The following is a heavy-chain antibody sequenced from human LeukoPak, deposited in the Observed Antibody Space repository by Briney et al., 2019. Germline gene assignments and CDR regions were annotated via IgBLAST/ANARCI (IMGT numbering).Heavy chain of an antibody. CDR1: GGSFSGHY. D-gene: IGHD4-17*01. Sequence: SKTLSLTCAVYGGSFSGHYWTWIRQPQPPGTGLEWIGEINDSGSTNYNSSLKSRVTISVDTSKNQFSLKLSSVTAADTAVYYCVRRLRPRNWFDPWGQGTLVTVSS. CDR3: VRRLRPRNWFDP. CDR2: INDSGST. V-gene: IGHV4-34*01. J-gene: IGHJ5*02.